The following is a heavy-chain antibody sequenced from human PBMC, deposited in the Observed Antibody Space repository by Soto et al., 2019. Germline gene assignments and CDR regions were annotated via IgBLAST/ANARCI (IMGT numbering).Heavy chain of an antibody. CDR3: ARVWYSKTGGLDP. CDR2: ISTTGGT. D-gene: IGHD1-26*01. J-gene: IGHJ5*02. CDR1: GGSISTHY. Sequence: SEALSLTCIVSGGSISTHYWSWFRQSAGKALEWIGHISTTGGTNYNPSLKSRVTMSVDTAGKAFSLQLASVTAADTAVYYCARVWYSKTGGLDPWGQGVLVTVSS. V-gene: IGHV4-4*07.